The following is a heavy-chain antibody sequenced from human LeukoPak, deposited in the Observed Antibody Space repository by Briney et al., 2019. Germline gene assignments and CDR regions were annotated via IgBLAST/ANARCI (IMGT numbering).Heavy chain of an antibody. Sequence: PGRSLRLSRAASGFTFSSFGMHWVRRAPGKGLEWVAVIGDNGSDKYYADSVKGRFTISRDTSRNMLYLQMNSLRAEDTALFYCARASYYYDSSGGYAFDIWGQGTMVTVSS. CDR3: ARASYYYDSSGGYAFDI. CDR2: IGDNGSDK. D-gene: IGHD3-22*01. V-gene: IGHV3-33*01. CDR1: GFTFSSFG. J-gene: IGHJ3*02.